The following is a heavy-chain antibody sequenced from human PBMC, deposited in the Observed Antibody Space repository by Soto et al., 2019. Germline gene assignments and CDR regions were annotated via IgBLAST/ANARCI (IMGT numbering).Heavy chain of an antibody. CDR3: ARELVRGTFYYYYYGMDV. J-gene: IGHJ6*02. Sequence: GGSLRLSCAASGFTFSSYWMHWVRQAPGKGLVWVSRINSDGSSTSYADSVKGRFTISRDNAKNTLYLQMNSLRAEDTAVYYCARELVRGTFYYYYYGMDVWGQGTTVTVSS. D-gene: IGHD3-10*01. CDR1: GFTFSSYW. CDR2: INSDGSST. V-gene: IGHV3-74*01.